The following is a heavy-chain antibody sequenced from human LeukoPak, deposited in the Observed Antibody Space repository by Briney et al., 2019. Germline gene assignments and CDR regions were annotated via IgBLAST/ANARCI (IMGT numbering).Heavy chain of an antibody. D-gene: IGHD2-2*01. CDR2: IKSKTDGGTT. Sequence: MPGGSLRLSCAASGFTFDDYGMHWVRQAPGKGLEWVGRIKSKTDGGTTDYAAPVKGRFTISRDDSKNTLYLQMSSLKTEDTAVYYCTTGPVPAAEAYYFDYWGQGTLVTVSS. CDR3: TTGPVPAAEAYYFDY. V-gene: IGHV3-15*01. CDR1: GFTFDDYG. J-gene: IGHJ4*02.